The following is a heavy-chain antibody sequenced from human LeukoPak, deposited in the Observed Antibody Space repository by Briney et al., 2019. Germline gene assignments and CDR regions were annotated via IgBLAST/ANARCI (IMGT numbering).Heavy chain of an antibody. CDR3: ARTNCSGGSCYNWFDP. CDR1: GYTFTSYY. J-gene: IGHJ5*02. Sequence: VASVKVSCKASGYTFTSYYMHWVRQAPGQGLEWMGIINPSGGSTSYAQKFQGRVTMIRDTSTSTVYMELSSLRSEDTAVYYCARTNCSGGSCYNWFDPWGQGTLVTVSS. V-gene: IGHV1-46*01. D-gene: IGHD2-15*01. CDR2: INPSGGST.